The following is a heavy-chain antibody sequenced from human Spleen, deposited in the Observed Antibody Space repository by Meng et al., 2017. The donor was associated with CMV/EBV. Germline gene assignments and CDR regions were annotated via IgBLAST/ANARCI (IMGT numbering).Heavy chain of an antibody. Sequence: GESLKISCAASGFTFSSYAMHWVRQAPGKGLEWVALISYDGSIKYYADSVKGRFTISRDNSKNTLFLQMNSLRPEDTAVYYCARMDNFASIYYYYYFMDVWGQGTTVTVSS. CDR2: ISYDGSIK. D-gene: IGHD1-1*01. V-gene: IGHV3-30-3*01. J-gene: IGHJ6*02. CDR3: ARMDNFASIYYYYYFMDV. CDR1: GFTFSSYA.